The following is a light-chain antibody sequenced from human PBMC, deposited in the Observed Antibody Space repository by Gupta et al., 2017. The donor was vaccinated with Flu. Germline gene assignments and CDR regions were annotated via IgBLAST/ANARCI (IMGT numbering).Light chain of an antibody. CDR1: QSVSSNN. J-gene: IGKJ2*01. CDR3: QQYCSSSFT. CDR2: DAS. Sequence: EIVLTQSPGTLSLSPGERATLSCRASQSVSSNNLTWYQQKPDQAPRLLIYDASSRATGIPDRFSGSGSGTDFTLTISRLEPEDFAVYYCQQYCSSSFTFGQGTKMEIK. V-gene: IGKV3-20*01.